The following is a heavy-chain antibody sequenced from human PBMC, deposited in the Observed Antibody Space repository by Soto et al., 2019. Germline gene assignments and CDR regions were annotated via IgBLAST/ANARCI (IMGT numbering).Heavy chain of an antibody. Sequence: EVQLVESGGGLVHPGGSLRLSCAASGFRFSIYSMNWVRQAPGKGLEWSAYITSDTNTIKYADSVKGRFTITRDNAKNSVYHQMNSLRDEDTAVYYCARSVERHFDDWGQGTVVTVSS. J-gene: IGHJ4*02. V-gene: IGHV3-48*02. CDR3: ARSVERHFDD. CDR1: GFRFSIYS. CDR2: ITSDTNTI. D-gene: IGHD1-1*01.